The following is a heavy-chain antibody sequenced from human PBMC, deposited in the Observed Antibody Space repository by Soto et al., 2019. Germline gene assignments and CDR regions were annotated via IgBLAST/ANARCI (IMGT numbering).Heavy chain of an antibody. V-gene: IGHV1-2*02. CDR3: AREIVTAGGNNYFDP. J-gene: IGHJ5*02. Sequence: ASVKVSCKASGYTFTGYYMHWVRQAPGQGLEWMGWINPNSGGTNYAQKFQGRVTMTRDTSISTAYMELSRLRPDDTAVYFCAREIVTAGGNNYFDPWGPGTLVTVSS. D-gene: IGHD2-21*02. CDR2: INPNSGGT. CDR1: GYTFTGYY.